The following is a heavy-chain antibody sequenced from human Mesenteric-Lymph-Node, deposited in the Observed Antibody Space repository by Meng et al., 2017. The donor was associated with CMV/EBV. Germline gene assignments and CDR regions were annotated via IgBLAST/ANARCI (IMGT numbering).Heavy chain of an antibody. D-gene: IGHD3-22*01. CDR1: SGSFSGYY. CDR2: INHSGST. Sequence: YSGSFSGYYWSWIRQSPGKGLEWIGEINHSGSTNSNPSLKSRVTMSVDTSKNQFSLKLTSVAAADTAVYYCARVFYDSRGYYSKPLDYWGQGTLVTVSS. CDR3: ARVFYDSRGYYSKPLDY. J-gene: IGHJ4*02. V-gene: IGHV4-34*01.